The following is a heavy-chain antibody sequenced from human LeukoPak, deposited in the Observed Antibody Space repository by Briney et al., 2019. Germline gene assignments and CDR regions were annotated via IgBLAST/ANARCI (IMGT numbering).Heavy chain of an antibody. J-gene: IGHJ4*02. CDR1: GFTFSNHG. V-gene: IGHV3-23*01. CDR3: AKGHGDASGYYYFDS. CDR2: ISPSGDIT. D-gene: IGHD3-22*01. Sequence: GGSLRLSCAASGFTFSNHGMNWVRQAPGKGLEWVSGISPSGDITYYADSVKGRFTISRDNSKNTLYLQMNSLRAEDTAVYYCAKGHGDASGYYYFDSWGQGTLVTVSS.